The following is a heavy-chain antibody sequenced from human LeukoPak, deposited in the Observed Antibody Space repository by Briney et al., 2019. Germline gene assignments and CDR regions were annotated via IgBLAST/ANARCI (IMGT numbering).Heavy chain of an antibody. Sequence: GGSLRLSCAASGVTVSSDYMSWVRQAPGKGLEWVSVIYSDGNTYYADSVKGRFTISGHNSKNALFLQMDSLRTEDTAIYYCASRMTFGGQGTLVTVSS. CDR2: IYSDGNT. D-gene: IGHD2/OR15-2a*01. V-gene: IGHV3-53*04. CDR1: GVTVSSDY. CDR3: ASRMTF. J-gene: IGHJ4*02.